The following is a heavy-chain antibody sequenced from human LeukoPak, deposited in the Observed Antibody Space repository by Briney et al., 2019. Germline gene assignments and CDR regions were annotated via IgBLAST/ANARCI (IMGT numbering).Heavy chain of an antibody. Sequence: PGGSLRLSCAASGFTFSSYWMSWVRQAPGKGLEWVANIKQDGSEKYYVDSVKGRFTISRDNAKNSLYLQMNSLRAEDTAVYYCAKPFILGAVAVRNYFDYWGQGTLVTVSS. CDR1: GFTFSSYW. CDR3: AKPFILGAVAVRNYFDY. V-gene: IGHV3-7*01. CDR2: IKQDGSEK. D-gene: IGHD6-19*01. J-gene: IGHJ4*02.